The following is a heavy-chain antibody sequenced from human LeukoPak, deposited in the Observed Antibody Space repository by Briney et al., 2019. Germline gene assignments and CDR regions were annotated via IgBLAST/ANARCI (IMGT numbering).Heavy chain of an antibody. V-gene: IGHV1-69*13. Sequence: SVKVSCKASGGTFSSYAISWVRQAPGQGLEWMGGIIPIFGTANYAQKFQGRVTITADESTSTAYMELSSLRSEDTAVYYCARARITMVRGVYLGGYFDYWGQGTLVAVSS. CDR1: GGTFSSYA. CDR3: ARARITMVRGVYLGGYFDY. J-gene: IGHJ4*02. D-gene: IGHD3-10*01. CDR2: IIPIFGTA.